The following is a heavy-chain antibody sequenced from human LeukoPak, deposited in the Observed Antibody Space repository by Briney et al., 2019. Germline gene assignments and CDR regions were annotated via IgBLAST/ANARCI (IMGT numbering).Heavy chain of an antibody. D-gene: IGHD1-26*01. CDR3: APWIVGGFWADY. V-gene: IGHV3-23*01. Sequence: GGSLRLSCAASKFTFYDYVMTWVRQAPGKGLEWVSAISTRSTYTYYADSVGGRFTISRDDSKNTLYLQMNRLRVDDTARYYCAPWIVGGFWADYWGQGALVTVSS. J-gene: IGHJ4*02. CDR1: KFTFYDYV. CDR2: ISTRSTYT.